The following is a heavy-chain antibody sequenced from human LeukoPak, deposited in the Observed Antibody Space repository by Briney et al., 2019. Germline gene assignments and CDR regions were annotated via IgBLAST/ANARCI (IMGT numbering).Heavy chain of an antibody. CDR1: GGSFSGYY. V-gene: IGHV4-34*01. D-gene: IGHD3-10*01. J-gene: IGHJ4*02. Sequence: PSETLSLTCAVYGGSFSGYYWSWIRQPPGKGLEWIGEINHSGSTNYNPSLKSRLTISVDTSKSQFSLKLSSVTAADTAVYYCARLRGHYFGSGTHTGFDYWGQGTLVTVSS. CDR2: INHSGST. CDR3: ARLRGHYFGSGTHTGFDY.